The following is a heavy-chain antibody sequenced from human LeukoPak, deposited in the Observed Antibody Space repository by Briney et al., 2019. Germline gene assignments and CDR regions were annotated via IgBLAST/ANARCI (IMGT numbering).Heavy chain of an antibody. D-gene: IGHD5-12*01. V-gene: IGHV4-59*01. CDR3: ARRTYSQWFDP. CDR2: VYYTGST. CDR1: GGSITSYY. J-gene: IGHJ5*02. Sequence: SETLSLTCTVSGGSITSYYWSWIRKPPGKGREWIGFVYYTGSTNYSPSLKSRVTISIDTSKNQFSLNLRSATAADTAVYYCARRTYSQWFDPWGQGTLVPVSS.